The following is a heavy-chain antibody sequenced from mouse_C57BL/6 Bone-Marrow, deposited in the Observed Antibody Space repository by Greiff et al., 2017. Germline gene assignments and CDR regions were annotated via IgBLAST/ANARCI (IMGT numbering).Heavy chain of an antibody. CDR2: IYPRSGNT. CDR1: GYTFTSYG. V-gene: IGHV1-81*01. D-gene: IGHD1-1*02. Sequence: QAQLQQSGAELARPGASVKLSCKASGYTFTSYGISWVKQRTGQGLEWIGEIYPRSGNTYYNEKFKGKATLTADKSSSTAYMELRSLTSEDSAVYFCARCGPYYAMDYWGQGTSVTVSS. CDR3: ARCGPYYAMDY. J-gene: IGHJ4*01.